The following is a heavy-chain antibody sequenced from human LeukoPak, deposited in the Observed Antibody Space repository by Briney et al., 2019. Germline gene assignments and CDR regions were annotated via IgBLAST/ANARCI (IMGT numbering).Heavy chain of an antibody. D-gene: IGHD5-18*01. CDR1: GGTFSSYA. V-gene: IGHV1-69*06. CDR2: IIPIFGTA. Sequence: SPVTVSCKASGGTFSSYAISWVRQAPGPGHEWMGGIIPIFGTANYAQKFQGRVTITADKSTSTAYMELSSLRSEDTAVYYCASTYSYGHSRRDYWGQGTLVTVSS. CDR3: ASTYSYGHSRRDY. J-gene: IGHJ4*02.